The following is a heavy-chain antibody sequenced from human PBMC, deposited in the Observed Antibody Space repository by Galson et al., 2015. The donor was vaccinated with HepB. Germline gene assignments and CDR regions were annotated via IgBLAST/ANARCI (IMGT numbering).Heavy chain of an antibody. CDR2: IRSKTYGGTT. CDR1: GFTFGDYA. Sequence: SLRLSCAASGFTFGDYAMSWFRQAPGKGLEWVGFIRSKTYGGTTEHAAAVKGRFTVSRDDSKSIAYLQMSSLRTGDTAVDYCAREEDCSGTSCHSVWGQGTLVTVSS. D-gene: IGHD2-15*01. J-gene: IGHJ4*02. CDR3: AREEDCSGTSCHSV. V-gene: IGHV3-49*03.